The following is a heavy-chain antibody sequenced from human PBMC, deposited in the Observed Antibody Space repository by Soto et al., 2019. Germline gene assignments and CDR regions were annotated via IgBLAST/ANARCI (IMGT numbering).Heavy chain of an antibody. Sequence: GASVKVSCKASGGTFSSYAISWVRQAPGQGLEWMGGIIPIFGTANYAQKFQGRVTITADESTSTAYMELSSLRSEDTAVYYCARDQQYQLLYYYYGMDVWGQGTTVTVS. J-gene: IGHJ6*02. CDR3: ARDQQYQLLYYYYGMDV. V-gene: IGHV1-69*13. CDR1: GGTFSSYA. D-gene: IGHD2-2*01. CDR2: IIPIFGTA.